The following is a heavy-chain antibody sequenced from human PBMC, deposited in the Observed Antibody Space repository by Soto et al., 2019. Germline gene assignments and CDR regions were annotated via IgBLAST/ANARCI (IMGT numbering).Heavy chain of an antibody. J-gene: IGHJ6*02. CDR2: ISYDGSNK. CDR1: GFTFISYG. CDR3: AKDLTGMDV. D-gene: IGHD7-27*01. Sequence: PGWSLRLSCAASGFTFISYGMHWVRQAPGKGLEWVAVISYDGSNKYYADSVKGRFTISRDNSKNTLYLQMNSLRAEDTAVYYCAKDLTGMDVWGQGTTVTVSS. V-gene: IGHV3-30*18.